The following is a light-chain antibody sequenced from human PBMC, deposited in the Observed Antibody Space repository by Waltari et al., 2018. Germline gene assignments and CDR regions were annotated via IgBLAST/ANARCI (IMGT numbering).Light chain of an antibody. CDR2: GAS. J-gene: IGKJ5*01. CDR3: HQRSNWPIT. V-gene: IGKV3-11*01. CDR1: QSVSSY. Sequence: EIVLTQSPATLSLSPGERATLSCRASQSVSSYLVWYQQKPGQTPRLLIYGASTRATGIPARFSGSGSGTDFTLTISSLKSEDFAVYYCHQRSNWPITFGQGTRLEIK.